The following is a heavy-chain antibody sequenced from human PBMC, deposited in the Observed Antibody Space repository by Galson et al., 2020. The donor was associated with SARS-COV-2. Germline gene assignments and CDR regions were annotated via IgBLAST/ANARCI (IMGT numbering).Heavy chain of an antibody. CDR2: IHHTGTT. CDR3: ARAVYFYASGSYVLGV. J-gene: IGHJ6*02. CDR1: GGSISGTTDY. Sequence: PSETLSLTCTVSGGSISGTTDYWGWIRQPPGRGLEWIGFIHHTGTTSSYPSLKTRVTLSVATSKDQFSLDLTSVTAADTAFYYCARAVYFYASGSYVLGVWGQGTTVTVSS. D-gene: IGHD3-10*01. V-gene: IGHV4-39*07.